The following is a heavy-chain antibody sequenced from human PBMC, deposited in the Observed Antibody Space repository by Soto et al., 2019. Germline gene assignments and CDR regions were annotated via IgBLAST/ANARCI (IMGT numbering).Heavy chain of an antibody. V-gene: IGHV4-31*03. CDR1: GGSFSSGGYY. CDR2: IYYSGST. Sequence: QLQLQESGPGLVKPSQTLSLACTVSGGSFSSGGYYWSWIRQLPGKGLGWIGYIYYSGSTYYNPSLKSRFTISLDTSKNQFSLKLSSVTAADKAVYYCARATSFSGHHGYWGQGTLVTVSS. J-gene: IGHJ1*01. CDR3: ARATSFSGHHGY. D-gene: IGHD2-8*02.